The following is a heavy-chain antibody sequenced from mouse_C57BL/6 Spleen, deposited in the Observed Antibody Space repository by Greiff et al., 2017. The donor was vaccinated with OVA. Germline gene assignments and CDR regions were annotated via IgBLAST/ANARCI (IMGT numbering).Heavy chain of an antibody. CDR2: ISDGGSYT. CDR1: GFTFSSYA. CDR3: ARDEYYYGSSYGYFDV. Sequence: EVKLEESGGGLVKPGGSLKLSCAASGFTFSSYAMSWVRQTPEKRLEWVATISDGGSYTYYPDNVKGRFTISRDNAKNNLYLQMSHLKSEDTAMYYCARDEYYYGSSYGYFDVWGTGTTVTVSS. J-gene: IGHJ1*03. V-gene: IGHV5-4*01. D-gene: IGHD1-1*01.